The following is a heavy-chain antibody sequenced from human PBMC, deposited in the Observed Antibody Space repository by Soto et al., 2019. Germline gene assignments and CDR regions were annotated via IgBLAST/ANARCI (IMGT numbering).Heavy chain of an antibody. Sequence: QVQLQESGPGLVKPSDTLSLTCTVSGGSISGHYWIWIRQPPGEGMEWIGYIFYSGSTTYNNNPSLMSRVSISVDTSKNQFYLRLSSVTAADTAVYYCARVGSSGWSPDYWGQGTLVTVSS. J-gene: IGHJ4*02. CDR1: GGSISGHY. CDR3: ARVGSSGWSPDY. D-gene: IGHD6-19*01. CDR2: IFYSGSTTY. V-gene: IGHV4-59*11.